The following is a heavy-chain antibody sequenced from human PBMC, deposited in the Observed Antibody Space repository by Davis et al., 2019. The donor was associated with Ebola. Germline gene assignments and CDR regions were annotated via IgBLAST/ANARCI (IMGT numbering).Heavy chain of an antibody. J-gene: IGHJ5*02. CDR2: IYYSGST. CDR1: GGSISSSSYY. CDR3: ARLGIAAAGTSSWYWFDP. V-gene: IGHV4-39*01. D-gene: IGHD6-13*01. Sequence: PSETLSLTCTVSGGSISSSSYYWGWIRQPPGKGLEWIGSIYYSGSTYYNPSLKSRVTISVDTSKNQFSLKLSSVTAADTAVYYCARLGIAAAGTSSWYWFDPWGQGTLVTVSS.